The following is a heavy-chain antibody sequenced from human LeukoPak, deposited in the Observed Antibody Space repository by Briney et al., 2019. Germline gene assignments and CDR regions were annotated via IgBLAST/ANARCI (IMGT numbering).Heavy chain of an antibody. D-gene: IGHD3/OR15-3a*01. V-gene: IGHV3-23*01. CDR3: AKGFWTGHYFFDY. CDR1: GFTFSSYV. CDR2: ISGSGGST. Sequence: TGGSLRLSCAASGFTFSSYVMNWVRQAPGKELEWISTISGSGGSTYYADSVKGRFTISRDNSKNTLYLQMKSLRAEDTAVYYCAKGFWTGHYFFDYWGQGTLVTVSS. J-gene: IGHJ4*02.